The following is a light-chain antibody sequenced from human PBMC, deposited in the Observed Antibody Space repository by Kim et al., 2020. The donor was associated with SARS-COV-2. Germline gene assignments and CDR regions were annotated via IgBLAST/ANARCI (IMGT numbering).Light chain of an antibody. CDR3: QQYDNLPT. CDR2: DAS. CDR1: QDISNY. Sequence: LSAPVGDRVTITCQASQDISNYLNWYQQKPGKPPKLLIYDASNLEAGVPSRFSGSGSGTDFTFTISSLQPEDIATYYCQQYDNLPTFGQGTKLEI. J-gene: IGKJ2*01. V-gene: IGKV1-33*01.